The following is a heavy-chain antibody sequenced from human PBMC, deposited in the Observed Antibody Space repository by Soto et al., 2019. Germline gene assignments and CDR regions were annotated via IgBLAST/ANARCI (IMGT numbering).Heavy chain of an antibody. CDR1: EATFRNYL. J-gene: IGHJ3*02. D-gene: IGHD3-10*01. CDR2: IIPIFGTA. Sequence: SVNVSCTAFEATFRNYLISWVRQAPGQGLEWMGGIIPIFGTANYAQKFQGRVTITADESTSTAYMELSSLRSEDTAVYYCARDGKRGAFDIWGQGTMVTVSS. V-gene: IGHV1-69*13. CDR3: ARDGKRGAFDI.